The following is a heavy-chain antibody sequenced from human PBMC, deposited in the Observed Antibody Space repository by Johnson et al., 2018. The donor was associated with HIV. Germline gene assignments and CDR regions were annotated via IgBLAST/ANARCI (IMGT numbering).Heavy chain of an antibody. Sequence: QVQLVESGGAVVQPGRSLRLSCAASGFTFSSYAMHWVRQAPGKGLEWVAVISYDGSKRYYEDSVKGRFTISRDNAKNSLYLQMNSLRAEDTAVYYCAKDTPWAAAGRGAFDIWGQGTMVTVSS. J-gene: IGHJ3*02. CDR3: AKDTPWAAAGRGAFDI. CDR2: ISYDGSKR. CDR1: GFTFSSYA. V-gene: IGHV3-30*04. D-gene: IGHD6-13*01.